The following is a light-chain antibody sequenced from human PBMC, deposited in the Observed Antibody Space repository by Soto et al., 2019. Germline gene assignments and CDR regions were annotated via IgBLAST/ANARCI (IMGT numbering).Light chain of an antibody. CDR2: AAS. V-gene: IGKV3-20*01. CDR1: QSVSSIY. J-gene: IGKJ2*01. CDR3: QQYGDSPLYT. Sequence: IVLTQSPGTLSLSPGERATLSCRASQSVSSIYLAWYQQKPGQAPRLLIYAASSRATGVPDRFSGSGSGTDFTLPISSLEPEAFAVYYCQQYGDSPLYTFGQGTKVDIK.